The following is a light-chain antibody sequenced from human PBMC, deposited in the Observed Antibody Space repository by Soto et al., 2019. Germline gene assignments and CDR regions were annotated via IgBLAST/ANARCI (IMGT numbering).Light chain of an antibody. J-gene: IGKJ1*01. Sequence: EIVMTQSPATLHVSPGERATLSCRASQSVSSNLAWYQQKPGQAPRLLIYGASTRATGIPARFSGSGSGTEFTLTISSLQSEDFAVYYCQQYNNWPGTFGQGTKVEIK. V-gene: IGKV3-15*01. CDR1: QSVSSN. CDR2: GAS. CDR3: QQYNNWPGT.